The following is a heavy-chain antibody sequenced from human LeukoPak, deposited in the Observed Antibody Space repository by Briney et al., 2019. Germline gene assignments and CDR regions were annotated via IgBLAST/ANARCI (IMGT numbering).Heavy chain of an antibody. CDR3: AKSSGWYFDH. J-gene: IGHJ4*02. CDR1: GGSISSNY. Sequence: SETLSLTCTVSGGSISSNYWSWIRQPPGKGLEWIGYISNSGSTNYNPSLKSRVTISVDTSKNQFSLKLSSVTAADTAVYYCAKSSGWYFDHWGQGTLVTVSP. V-gene: IGHV4-59*08. CDR2: ISNSGST. D-gene: IGHD6-19*01.